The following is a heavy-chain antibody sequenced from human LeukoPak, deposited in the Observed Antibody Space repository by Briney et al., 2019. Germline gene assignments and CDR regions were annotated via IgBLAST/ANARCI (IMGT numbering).Heavy chain of an antibody. CDR1: GGSISSGDYY. V-gene: IGHV4-30-4*01. D-gene: IGHD3-10*01. CDR2: IYYSGST. CDR3: ARDTVVRGVLTSIY. Sequence: SETLSLTCTVSGGSISSGDYYWSWIRQPPGKGLEGIGYIYYSGSTYYNPSLKSRVIISADTSKNQFSLKLSSVTAADTAVYYCARDTVVRGVLTSIYWGQGTLVTVSS. J-gene: IGHJ4*02.